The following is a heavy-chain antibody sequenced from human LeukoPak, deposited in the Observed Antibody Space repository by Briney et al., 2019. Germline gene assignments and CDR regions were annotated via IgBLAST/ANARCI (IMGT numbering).Heavy chain of an antibody. D-gene: IGHD6-13*01. CDR2: INPNSGGT. J-gene: IGHJ4*02. CDR1: GYTFTGYY. Sequence: ASVKVSCKASGYTFTGYYMHWVRQAPGQGLEWMGWINPNSGGTNYAQKFQGRVTMTRDTSISTAYMELSRLRSDDTAVYYCARDLRAYYSSSWYNPWARIGPAVDYWGQGTLVTVSS. CDR3: ARDLRAYYSSSWYNPWARIGPAVDY. V-gene: IGHV1-2*02.